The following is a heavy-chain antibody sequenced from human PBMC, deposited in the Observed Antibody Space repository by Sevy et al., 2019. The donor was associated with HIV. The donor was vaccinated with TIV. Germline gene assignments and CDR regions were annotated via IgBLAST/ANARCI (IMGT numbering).Heavy chain of an antibody. J-gene: IGHJ4*02. V-gene: IGHV3-48*03. CDR1: GFTFSSYE. CDR2: ISNSGSTI. Sequence: GGSLRLSCTASGFTFSSYEMNWVRQAPGKGLEWVSYISNSGSTIHYSDSVKGRFTISRDNAKNSLYLQMNSLRAEDTAVYYCARDSPPSATTVPHFDYWGRGTLVTVSS. CDR3: ARDSPPSATTVPHFDY. D-gene: IGHD4-17*01.